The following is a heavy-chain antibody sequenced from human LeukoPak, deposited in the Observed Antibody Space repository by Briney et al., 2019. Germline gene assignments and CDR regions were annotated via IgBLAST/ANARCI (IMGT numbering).Heavy chain of an antibody. Sequence: SQTPSLTCTVSGGSISSGGYYWSWIRQHPGKGLEWIGYIYYSGSTYYNPSLKSRVTISVDRSKNQFSLKLSSVTAADTAVYYCARTAAGLLDYWGQGTLVTVSS. CDR3: ARTAAGLLDY. D-gene: IGHD6-13*01. CDR2: IYYSGST. CDR1: GGSISSGGYY. V-gene: IGHV4-31*03. J-gene: IGHJ4*02.